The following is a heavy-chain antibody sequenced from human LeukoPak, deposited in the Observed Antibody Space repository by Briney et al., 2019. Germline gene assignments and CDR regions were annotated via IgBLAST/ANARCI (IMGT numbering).Heavy chain of an antibody. J-gene: IGHJ4*02. Sequence: KPGGSLRLACAAAGFTFSSYSMNWVRHAPEKGREWVASIGISSSYIYYADSVKGRFTISRDNGKNSLHLKMNSLRAEDTAVYYCARDADQYSSSPMRDYWGQGTLVTVSS. CDR1: GFTFSSYS. V-gene: IGHV3-21*01. D-gene: IGHD6-6*01. CDR3: ARDADQYSSSPMRDY. CDR2: IGISSSYI.